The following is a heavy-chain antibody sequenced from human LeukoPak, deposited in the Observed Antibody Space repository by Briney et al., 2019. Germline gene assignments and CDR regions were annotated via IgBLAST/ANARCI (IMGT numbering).Heavy chain of an antibody. CDR1: GFTLSSYG. Sequence: GGSLRLSCAASGFTLSSYGMHWVRQAPGKGPEWVAFIRYDGSNKYYADSVKGRFTISRDNSKNTLYLQMNSLRAEDTAVYYCAKKGLIAAAGHDAFDIWGQGTMVTVSS. V-gene: IGHV3-30*02. CDR2: IRYDGSNK. CDR3: AKKGLIAAAGHDAFDI. D-gene: IGHD6-13*01. J-gene: IGHJ3*02.